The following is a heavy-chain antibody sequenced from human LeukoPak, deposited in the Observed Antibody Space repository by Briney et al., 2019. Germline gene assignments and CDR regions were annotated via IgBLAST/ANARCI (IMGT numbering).Heavy chain of an antibody. J-gene: IGHJ6*02. CDR1: GFTFGSFT. V-gene: IGHV3-23*01. D-gene: IGHD3-10*01. Sequence: GGSLRLSCAASGFTFGSFTMSWVRQAPGRRLEWVSDIRGIDTHTYYADSVRGRFTISRDNANNTLFLQMNGLRAEDTAVYYCAKAGFYYGSGNMSPLGIGYFTMDVWGQGTTVTVSS. CDR3: AKAGFYYGSGNMSPLGIGYFTMDV. CDR2: IRGIDTHT.